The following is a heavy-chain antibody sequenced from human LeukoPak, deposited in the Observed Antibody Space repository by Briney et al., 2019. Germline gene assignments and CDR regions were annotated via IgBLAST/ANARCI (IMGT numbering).Heavy chain of an antibody. CDR2: INPNSGGT. J-gene: IGHJ4*02. V-gene: IGHV1-2*02. CDR1: GYTFIAYY. D-gene: IGHD2-15*01. Sequence: ASVKVSCKASGYTFIAYYMHWVRHAPGQGLEWMGWINPNSGGTNYAQEFQGRVTMTRDTSISTAYMELSMLRSDDTAVYYCARGYCSGGSCYQRTNFDYWGQGTLVTVSS. CDR3: ARGYCSGGSCYQRTNFDY.